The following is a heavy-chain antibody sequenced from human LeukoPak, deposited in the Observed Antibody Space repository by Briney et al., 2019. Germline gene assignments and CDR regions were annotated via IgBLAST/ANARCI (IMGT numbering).Heavy chain of an antibody. CDR3: ARDSVRITIFAPLDY. Sequence: PGGSLRLSCAASGFTFSSYAMHWVRQAPGKGLEWVAVISYDGSNKYYADSVKGRFTISRDNSKNTLYLQMNSLRAEDTAVYYCARDSVRITIFAPLDYWGQGTLVTVSS. CDR1: GFTFSSYA. CDR2: ISYDGSNK. V-gene: IGHV3-30-3*01. J-gene: IGHJ4*02. D-gene: IGHD3-3*01.